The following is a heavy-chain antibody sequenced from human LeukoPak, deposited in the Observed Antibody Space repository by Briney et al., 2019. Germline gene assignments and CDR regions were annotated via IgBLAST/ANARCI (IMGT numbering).Heavy chain of an antibody. V-gene: IGHV3-20*04. CDR2: INWNGGST. J-gene: IGHJ3*02. CDR3: AKDLGNGYSSVDDAFDI. CDR1: GFTFENYG. Sequence: GGSLRLSCAASGFTFENYGMSWVRQVPGKGLEWVSSINWNGGSTGYADSVKGRFTISRDNSKNTLYLQMNSLRAEDTAVYYCAKDLGNGYSSVDDAFDIWGQGTMVTVSS. D-gene: IGHD6-19*01.